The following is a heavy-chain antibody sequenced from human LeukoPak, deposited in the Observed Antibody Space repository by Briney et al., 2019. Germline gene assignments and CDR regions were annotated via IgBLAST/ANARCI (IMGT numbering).Heavy chain of an antibody. Sequence: GGPLRLSCAPSGFPYSSFEMNWVRQAPGKGLEWVSYISSSASTIYYAGSVKGRFTISKDNAKNSLYLQMNSLRAEDTAVYYCAKAYSGYFDYWGQGTLVTVS. CDR3: AKAYSGYFDY. CDR2: ISSSASTI. D-gene: IGHD5-12*01. CDR1: GFPYSSFE. V-gene: IGHV3-48*03. J-gene: IGHJ4*02.